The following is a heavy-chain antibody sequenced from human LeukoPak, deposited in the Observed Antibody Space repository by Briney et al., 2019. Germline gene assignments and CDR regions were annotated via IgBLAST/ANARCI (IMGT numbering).Heavy chain of an antibody. CDR1: GGSISSYY. D-gene: IGHD2-2*01. V-gene: IGHV4-4*09. J-gene: IGHJ4*02. CDR3: ARVVPAAKLTRRYYFDY. CDR2: IYTSGST. Sequence: SETLSLTCTVSGGSISSYYWSWIRQPPGKGLEWIGYIYTSGSTNYNPSLKSRVTISVDTSKNQFSLKLSSVTAADTAVYYCARVVPAAKLTRRYYFDYWGQGTLDTVSS.